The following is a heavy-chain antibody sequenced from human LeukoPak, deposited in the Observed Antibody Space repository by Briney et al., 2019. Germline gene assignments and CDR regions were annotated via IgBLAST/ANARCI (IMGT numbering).Heavy chain of an antibody. CDR3: ARDQGGSYSY. Sequence: PGGSLRLSCAASGFTFSSYAMGWVRQAPGKGLEWVSFISSLSGTREDADSVKGRFTISRYNAKNSLYLKMNSLRAEDTAVYYCARDQGGSYSYWGQGTLVTVSS. CDR1: GFTFSSYA. V-gene: IGHV3-48*01. J-gene: IGHJ4*02. D-gene: IGHD1-26*01. CDR2: ISSLSGTR.